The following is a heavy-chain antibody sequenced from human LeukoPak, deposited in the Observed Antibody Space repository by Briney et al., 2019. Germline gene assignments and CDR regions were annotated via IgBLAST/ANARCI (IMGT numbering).Heavy chain of an antibody. CDR1: GFTFSSYA. D-gene: IGHD1-26*01. V-gene: IGHV3-30*04. CDR3: ARGVGGRDY. CDR2: ISYDGSNK. Sequence: GRSLRLSCAAFGFTFSSYAMHWVRQAPGKGLEWVAVISYDGSNKYYADSVKGRFTISRDNSKNTLYLQMNSLRAEDTAVYYCARGVGGRDYWGQGTLVTVSS. J-gene: IGHJ4*02.